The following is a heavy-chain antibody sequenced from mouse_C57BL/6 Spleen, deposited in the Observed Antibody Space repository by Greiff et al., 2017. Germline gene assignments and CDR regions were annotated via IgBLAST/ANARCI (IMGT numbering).Heavy chain of an antibody. Sequence: QVQLQQSGPELVKPGASVKISCKASGYAFSSSWMNWVKQRPGKGLEWIGRIYPGDGDTNYNGKFKGKATLTADKSSSTAYMQLSSLTSEDSAVYFCARRGGYGAWYFGVWGTGTTVTVSS. V-gene: IGHV1-82*01. CDR3: ARRGGYGAWYFGV. D-gene: IGHD2-2*01. CDR2: IYPGDGDT. J-gene: IGHJ1*03. CDR1: GYAFSSSW.